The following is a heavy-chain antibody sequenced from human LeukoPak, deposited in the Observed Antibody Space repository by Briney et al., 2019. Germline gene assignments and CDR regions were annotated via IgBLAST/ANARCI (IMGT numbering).Heavy chain of an antibody. Sequence: AGRSLRLSCTASGFTFSNYGMHWVRQAPGKGLEWVVVIWYDGTNKYYADSVKGRFTISRDNSKDTLYLQMNSLRAEDTAVYYYMDVWGKGTTVTVSS. CDR3: MDV. CDR2: IWYDGTNK. V-gene: IGHV3-33*01. CDR1: GFTFSNYG. J-gene: IGHJ6*03.